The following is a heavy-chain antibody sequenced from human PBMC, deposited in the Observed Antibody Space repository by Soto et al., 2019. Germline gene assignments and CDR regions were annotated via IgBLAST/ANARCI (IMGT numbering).Heavy chain of an antibody. CDR1: GVTVCSYW. CDR2: INSDGSNT. D-gene: IGHD6-13*01. CDR3: ARVDGLAAAGTY. J-gene: IGHJ4*02. Sequence: LRLCCAASGVTVCSYWMHGVRQAPGKGLVWVSRINSDGSNTRYADSVKGRFTISRDNAKNTLYQQMNSLRAEDTAVYFCARVDGLAAAGTYWGQGTLVTVSS. V-gene: IGHV3-74*01.